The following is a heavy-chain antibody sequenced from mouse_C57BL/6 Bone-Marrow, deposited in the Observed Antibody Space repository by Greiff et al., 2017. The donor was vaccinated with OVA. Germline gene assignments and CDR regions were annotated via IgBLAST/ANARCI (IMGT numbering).Heavy chain of an antibody. J-gene: IGHJ3*01. CDR1: GYTFTSYW. V-gene: IGHV1-69*01. CDR2: IDPSDSYT. CDR3: ARSGDYDYDGAWFAY. Sequence: QVQLQQPGAELVMPGASVKLSCKASGYTFTSYWMHWVKQRPGQGLEWIGEIDPSDSYTNYNQKFKGKSTLTVDKSSSTAYMQLSSLTSEDSAVYYCARSGDYDYDGAWFAYWGQGTLVTVSA. D-gene: IGHD2-4*01.